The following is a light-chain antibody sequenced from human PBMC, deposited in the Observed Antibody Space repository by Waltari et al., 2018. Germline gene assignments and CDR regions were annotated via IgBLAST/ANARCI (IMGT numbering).Light chain of an antibody. V-gene: IGLV2-14*01. Sequence: QSALTQPASVSGSPGQSITLPCTGTSSDVGGYKYVPWYQPHPGQAPKLMISEVSNRPSGVSNRFSGSKSGNTASLTISGLQAADEADYYCSSYTSRSTVVFGGGTKLTVL. CDR2: EVS. J-gene: IGLJ2*01. CDR3: SSYTSRSTVV. CDR1: SSDVGGYKY.